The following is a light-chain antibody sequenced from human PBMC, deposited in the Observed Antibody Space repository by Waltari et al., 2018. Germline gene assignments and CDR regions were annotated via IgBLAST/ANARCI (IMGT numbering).Light chain of an antibody. CDR3: CSYAGSSTFVV. Sequence: QSALTQPASVSGSPGQSITISCTGTSSDVGRYNLVSWYEQHPGKAPKFMIYEVSKRPSGVSNRFSGSKSGNPASLTISGLQAEDEADYYCCSYAGSSTFVVFGGGTKLTVL. J-gene: IGLJ2*01. CDR2: EVS. CDR1: SSDVGRYNL. V-gene: IGLV2-23*02.